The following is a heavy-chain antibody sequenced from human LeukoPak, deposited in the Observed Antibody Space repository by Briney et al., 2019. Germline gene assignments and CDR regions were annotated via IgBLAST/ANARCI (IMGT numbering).Heavy chain of an antibody. CDR2: IYPADSKS. CDR3: ARRLSYSSGWDF. D-gene: IGHD6-19*01. CDR1: EYSFTSYW. J-gene: IGHJ4*02. V-gene: IGHV5-51*01. Sequence: GEYLKIPGKVSEYSFTSYWIGWVRQMTEKGLEWLGIIYPADSKSRYSPSFQGQVTISADKSINTAYLQWSSLKASDTAMYFCARRLSYSSGWDFWGRGTLVTVSS.